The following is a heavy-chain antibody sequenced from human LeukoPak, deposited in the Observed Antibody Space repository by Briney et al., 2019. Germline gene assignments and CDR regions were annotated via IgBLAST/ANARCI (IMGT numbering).Heavy chain of an antibody. J-gene: IGHJ4*02. D-gene: IGHD2-2*01. CDR2: IYHSGST. Sequence: SQTLSLTCTVSGGSISSGGYYWSWIRQPPGKGLEWIGYIYHSGSTYYNPSLKSRVTISVDRSKNQFSLKLSSVTAADTAVYYCARDTYCSSTSCRPLDYWGQGTLVTVSS. CDR3: ARDTYCSSTSCRPLDY. V-gene: IGHV4-30-2*01. CDR1: GGSISSGGYY.